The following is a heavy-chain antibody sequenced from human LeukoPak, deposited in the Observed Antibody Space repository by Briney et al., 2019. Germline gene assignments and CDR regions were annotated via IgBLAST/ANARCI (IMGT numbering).Heavy chain of an antibody. D-gene: IGHD6-6*01. Sequence: PSETLSLTCAVYGGSFSGYYWSWIRQPPGKGLEWIGEINHSGSTNYNPSLKSRVTISVDTSKNQFSLKLSSVTAADTAVYYCARDRYSSSSQDYYYYYMDVWGKGTTVTVSS. V-gene: IGHV4-34*01. J-gene: IGHJ6*03. CDR3: ARDRYSSSSQDYYYYYMDV. CDR2: INHSGST. CDR1: GGSFSGYY.